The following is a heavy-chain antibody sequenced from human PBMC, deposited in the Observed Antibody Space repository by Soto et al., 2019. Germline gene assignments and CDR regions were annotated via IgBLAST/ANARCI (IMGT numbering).Heavy chain of an antibody. CDR3: ARRRGYYYGYFDY. CDR1: GGSINDSY. J-gene: IGHJ4*02. D-gene: IGHD5-18*01. CDR2: IFYTGST. V-gene: IGHV4-59*01. Sequence: PSETLSLTCTVSGGSINDSYWSWIRQPPGKGLEWIGFIFYTGSTNYNPSLKSRVTISVDTSKNQFSLKLSSVTAADTAVYYCARRRGYYYGYFDYWGQGTLVTVSS.